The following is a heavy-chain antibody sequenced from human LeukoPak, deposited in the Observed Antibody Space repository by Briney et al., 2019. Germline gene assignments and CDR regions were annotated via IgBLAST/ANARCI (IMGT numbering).Heavy chain of an antibody. V-gene: IGHV3-30*03. Sequence: PGGSLTLSCAASGFTFSSYGMHWVRQAPGKGLEWVAVISYDGSSKYYADSVKGRFTTSRDNSKNTLYLQMNSLRAEDTAVYYCARYTAMADDYWGQGTLVTVSS. D-gene: IGHD5-18*01. CDR1: GFTFSSYG. CDR2: ISYDGSSK. J-gene: IGHJ4*02. CDR3: ARYTAMADDY.